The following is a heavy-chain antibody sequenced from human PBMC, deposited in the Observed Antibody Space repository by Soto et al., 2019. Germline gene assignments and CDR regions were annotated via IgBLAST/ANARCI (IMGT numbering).Heavy chain of an antibody. J-gene: IGHJ4*02. Sequence: GGSLRLSCAAAGFTFSDAWMNWVRQAPGKGLEWVSSITSVGSSTFYADSVKGRFTITRDNSRNTLYLQMNSLRAEDTAIYYCAKQGPGYWGQGTLVTVSS. CDR1: GFTFSDAW. V-gene: IGHV3-23*01. CDR2: ITSVGSST. CDR3: AKQGPGY.